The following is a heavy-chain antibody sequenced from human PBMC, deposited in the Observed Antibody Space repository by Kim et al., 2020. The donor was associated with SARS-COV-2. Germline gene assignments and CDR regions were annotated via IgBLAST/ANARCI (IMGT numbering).Heavy chain of an antibody. J-gene: IGHJ6*02. CDR3: ARQGAVAGTRTVHYYYGMDV. CDR2: IYPGDSDT. D-gene: IGHD6-19*01. V-gene: IGHV5-51*01. Sequence: GESLKISCKGSGYSFTSYWIGWVRQMPGKGLEWMGIIYPGDSDTRYSPSFQGQVTISADKSISTAYLQWSSLKASDTAMYYCARQGAVAGTRTVHYYYGMDVWGQGTTVTVSS. CDR1: GYSFTSYW.